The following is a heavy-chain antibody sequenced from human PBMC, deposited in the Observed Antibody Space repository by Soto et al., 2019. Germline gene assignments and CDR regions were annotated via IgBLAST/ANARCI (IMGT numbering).Heavy chain of an antibody. Sequence: QVHLVESGGGVVQPGRSLRLSCSTSGFTFRHCGMHWVRQAPGKGLEWVAVIWYDGSNQYYADSVKDRFTISRDNSKNTAYLQMNSLRVEDTAVYYCARDQTRYGDYWGQGTLVTVSS. CDR2: IWYDGSNQ. CDR1: GFTFRHCG. V-gene: IGHV3-33*01. CDR3: ARDQTRYGDY. D-gene: IGHD1-1*01. J-gene: IGHJ4*02.